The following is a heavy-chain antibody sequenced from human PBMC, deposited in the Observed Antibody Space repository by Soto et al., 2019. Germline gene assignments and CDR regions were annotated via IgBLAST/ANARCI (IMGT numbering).Heavy chain of an antibody. J-gene: IGHJ4*02. CDR3: ARRHTIQWQEVFDY. Sequence: PSETLSLTCAVYGGSFSGYYWSWIRQPPGKVREWIGEINHSGSTNYNPSLKRRLTISVDTYKNPFSLKLSSVTAADTAVYYCARRHTIQWQEVFDYWGQGTLVTVSS. D-gene: IGHD6-19*01. CDR1: GGSFSGYY. CDR2: INHSGST. V-gene: IGHV4-34*01.